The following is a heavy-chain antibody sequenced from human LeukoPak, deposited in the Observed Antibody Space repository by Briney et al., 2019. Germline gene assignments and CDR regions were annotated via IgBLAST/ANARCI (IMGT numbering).Heavy chain of an antibody. CDR2: ISGSGGST. CDR1: GFTFSSYA. D-gene: IGHD6-13*01. CDR3: AKDSRYSSSWYYFDY. J-gene: IGHJ4*02. V-gene: IGHV3-23*01. Sequence: PGGSLRLSCAASGFTFSSYAMSWVRQAPGKGLEWVSVISGSGGSTYYADSVKGRFTISRDNSKNTLYLQMNSLRAEDTAVYYCAKDSRYSSSWYYFDYWGQGTLVTVSS.